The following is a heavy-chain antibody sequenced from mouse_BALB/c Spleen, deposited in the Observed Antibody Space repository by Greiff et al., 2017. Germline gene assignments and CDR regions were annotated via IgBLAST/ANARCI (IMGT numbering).Heavy chain of an antibody. J-gene: IGHJ4*01. Sequence: DVKLVESGGGLVQPGGSLKLSCAASGFTFSSFGMHWVRQAPEKELEWVAYISSGSSTIYYADTVKGRFTISRDNTKNTLFLQMTSLRSEDTAMYYCARRVYGGYAMDYWGQGTSVTVSS. CDR1: GFTFSSFG. V-gene: IGHV5-17*02. CDR3: ARRVYGGYAMDY. CDR2: ISSGSSTI. D-gene: IGHD1-1*02.